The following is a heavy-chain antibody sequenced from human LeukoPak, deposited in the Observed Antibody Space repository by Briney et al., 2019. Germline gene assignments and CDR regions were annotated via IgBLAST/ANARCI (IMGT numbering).Heavy chain of an antibody. Sequence: GGSLRLSCAASGFTFSSYWMSWVRQAPGKGLEWVANIKPDGSETYYVDSVKGRFTISRDNANNSLSLQMNSLRAEDTAVYYCGKTTTGYSSGRNPAWPVDYWGQGTLVTVSS. V-gene: IGHV3-7*03. CDR2: IKPDGSET. J-gene: IGHJ4*02. D-gene: IGHD6-19*01. CDR3: GKTTTGYSSGRNPAWPVDY. CDR1: GFTFSSYW.